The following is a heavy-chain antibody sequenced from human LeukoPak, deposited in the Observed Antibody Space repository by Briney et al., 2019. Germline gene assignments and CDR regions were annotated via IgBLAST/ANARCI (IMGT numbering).Heavy chain of an antibody. CDR3: GRRGLLVPAS. J-gene: IGHJ5*02. Sequence: SETLSLTCTVSGDFFISSSNYWVWIRQPPGKGLEWVGSIYYDGSTYYNSALKSRATIFADASKSQFSLKLNSVIAADTAVYYCGRRGLLVPASWGQGTLVTVSS. CDR1: GDFFISSSNY. V-gene: IGHV4-39*01. D-gene: IGHD2-2*01. CDR2: IYYDGST.